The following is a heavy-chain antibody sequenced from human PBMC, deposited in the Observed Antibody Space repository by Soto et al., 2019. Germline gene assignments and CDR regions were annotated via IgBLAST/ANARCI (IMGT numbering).Heavy chain of an antibody. V-gene: IGHV2-5*02. CDR2: IYWDDDK. Sequence: QITLKESGPPLVRPPQTLTLTCTFSGFSLTSGVGVGWIRQPPGKGLEWLALIYWDDDKRYSPSLKNRLTITQDTSKNQVVLTMTNVGPVDTATYFCAHIDPEIVTVGGHGGFDYWGQGTLVTVSS. CDR3: AHIDPEIVTVGGHGGFDY. CDR1: GFSLTSGVG. D-gene: IGHD5-12*01. J-gene: IGHJ4*02.